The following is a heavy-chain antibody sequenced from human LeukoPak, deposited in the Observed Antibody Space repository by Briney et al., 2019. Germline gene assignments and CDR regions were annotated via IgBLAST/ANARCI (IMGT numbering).Heavy chain of an antibody. CDR3: ARTQSQSGSYRYYFGY. J-gene: IGHJ4*02. CDR1: GASVGSSGYS. V-gene: IGHV4-61*08. Sequence: SETLSLTCTVSGASVGSSGYSWSWIRQPPGGGLEWSGYIYYISNTNYNPSLKSRVTMSIDPSRNQFSLKVNSVTAADTAVYYCARTQSQSGSYRYYFGYWGQGTLVTVSS. D-gene: IGHD1-26*01. CDR2: IYYISNT.